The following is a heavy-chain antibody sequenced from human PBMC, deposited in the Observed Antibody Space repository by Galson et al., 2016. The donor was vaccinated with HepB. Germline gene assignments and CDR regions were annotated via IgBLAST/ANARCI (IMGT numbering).Heavy chain of an antibody. V-gene: IGHV3-7*01. CDR1: GFNVGDYA. CDR2: IRKDGDVR. D-gene: IGHD1-7*01. CDR3: VRDSSWNYNY. Sequence: SLRLSCATSGFNVGDYAMSWVRLAPGKGLEWVANIRKDGDVRDYGASVRGRFTISRDNAMNSLYLQMDDLSPEDTAVYYCVRDSSWNYNYWGQGALVTVSS. J-gene: IGHJ4*02.